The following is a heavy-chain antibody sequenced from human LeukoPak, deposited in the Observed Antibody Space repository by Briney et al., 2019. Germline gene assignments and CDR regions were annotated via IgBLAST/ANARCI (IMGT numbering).Heavy chain of an antibody. CDR2: ISSSNIYI. J-gene: IGHJ4*02. V-gene: IGHV3-21*01. D-gene: IGHD4-17*01. CDR3: ARAPDGDLDY. CDR1: GFTFNSYS. Sequence: GGSLRLSCAVSGFTFNSYSMNWVRQAPGKGPEWVSSISSSNIYIYYADSVKGRFTISRDNAKNSLYLQMNSLRAEDTAVYYCARAPDGDLDYWGQGTLVTVSS.